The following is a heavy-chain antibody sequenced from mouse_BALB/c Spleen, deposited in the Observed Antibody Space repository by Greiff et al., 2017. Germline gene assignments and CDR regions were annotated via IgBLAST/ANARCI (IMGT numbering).Heavy chain of an antibody. D-gene: IGHD1-1*01. J-gene: IGHJ4*01. CDR1: GFTFSSYA. CDR3: ARGRDYYGSRAAMDY. V-gene: IGHV5-6-5*01. CDR2: ISSGGST. Sequence: EVKLEESGGGLVKPGGSLKLSCAASGFTFSSYAMSWVRQTPEKRLEWVASISSGGSTYYPDSVKGRFTISRDNARNILYLQMSSLRSEDTAMYYCARGRDYYGSRAAMDYWGQGTSVTVSS.